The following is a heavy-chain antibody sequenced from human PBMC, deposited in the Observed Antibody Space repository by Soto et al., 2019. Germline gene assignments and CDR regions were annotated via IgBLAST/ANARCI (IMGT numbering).Heavy chain of an antibody. V-gene: IGHV4-31*03. CDR2: IYYSGST. CDR1: GGSISGSDYY. Sequence: KSSETLSLTCSVSGGSISGSDYYWTWIRQHPGKGLEWIGYIYYSGSTYYNPSLKSRLTISVDTSKNRFSLKLSSVTAADTAVYYCARGSEYSSGWYRGESWWFDPWGQGTLVTVSS. CDR3: ARGSEYSSGWYRGESWWFDP. J-gene: IGHJ5*02. D-gene: IGHD6-19*01.